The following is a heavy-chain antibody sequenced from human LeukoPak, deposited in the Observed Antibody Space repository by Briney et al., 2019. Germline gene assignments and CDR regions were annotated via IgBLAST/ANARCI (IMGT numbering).Heavy chain of an antibody. Sequence: SETLSLTCAVYGGSFSGYYWSWIRQPPGKGLEWIGEINHGGSTNYNPSHKSRVTISVDTSKNQFSLKLSSVTAADTAVYYCARDGPRYQAIYYYYGMDVWGQGTTVTVSS. D-gene: IGHD2-2*01. CDR2: INHGGST. J-gene: IGHJ6*02. V-gene: IGHV4-34*01. CDR3: ARDGPRYQAIYYYYGMDV. CDR1: GGSFSGYY.